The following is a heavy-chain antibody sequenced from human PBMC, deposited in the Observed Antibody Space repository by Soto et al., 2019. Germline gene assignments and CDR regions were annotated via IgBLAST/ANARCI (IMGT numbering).Heavy chain of an antibody. CDR3: ARLRSRGSYLSYYYGMDV. CDR2: ISAYYGNT. V-gene: IGHV1-18*04. J-gene: IGHJ6*02. D-gene: IGHD1-26*01. CDR1: GYTFTSYG. Sequence: QVQLVQSGAEVKKPGASVKVSCKASGYTFTSYGISWVRQAPGQGLEWMGWISAYYGNTNYAQKLQGRVTMTTDTSTSTAYMELRSLRSDDTAVYYCARLRSRGSYLSYYYGMDVWGQGTTVTVSS.